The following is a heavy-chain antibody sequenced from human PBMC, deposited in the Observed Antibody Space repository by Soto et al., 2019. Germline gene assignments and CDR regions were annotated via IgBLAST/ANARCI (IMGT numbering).Heavy chain of an antibody. J-gene: IGHJ4*02. D-gene: IGHD6-13*01. Sequence: SETLSLTCTVSGGSISSSSYYWGWIRQPPGKGLEWIGSIYYSGSTYYNPSLKSRVTISVDTSKNQFSLKLSSVTAADTAVYYCARQSRMGSRSNFDYWGQGTLVTVSS. V-gene: IGHV4-39*01. CDR3: ARQSRMGSRSNFDY. CDR1: GGSISSSSYY. CDR2: IYYSGST.